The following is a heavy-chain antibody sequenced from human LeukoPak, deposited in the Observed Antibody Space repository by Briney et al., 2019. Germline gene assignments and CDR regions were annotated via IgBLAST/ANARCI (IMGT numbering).Heavy chain of an antibody. CDR1: GFTFNTYS. V-gene: IGHV3-21*01. J-gene: IGHJ4*02. CDR2: ISSSMIYI. Sequence: GGSLRLSYAASGFTFNTYSMNWVRQAPGKGLEWVSSISSSMIYIYYADSVKGRFTISRDNAKNSLYLQMNSLRAEDTAVYYCARESHTFTYFDYWGQGTLVTVSS. D-gene: IGHD3-16*01. CDR3: ARESHTFTYFDY.